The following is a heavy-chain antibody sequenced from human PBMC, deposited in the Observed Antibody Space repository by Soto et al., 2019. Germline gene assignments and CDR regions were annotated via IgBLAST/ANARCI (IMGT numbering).Heavy chain of an antibody. CDR2: INHTGST. CDR1: GGSFSGYS. V-gene: IGHV4-34*01. J-gene: IGHJ4*02. Sequence: QVQLQQWGAGLLKPSETLSLTCAVYGGSFSGYSWTWIRQPPGTGLEWIGEINHTGSTNYNPSLKSRVTISVDXXXXXFSLXLXSVTXXDXXXYXCARDKITGLFDYWGQGTLVTVSS. CDR3: ARDKITGLFDY. D-gene: IGHD2-8*02.